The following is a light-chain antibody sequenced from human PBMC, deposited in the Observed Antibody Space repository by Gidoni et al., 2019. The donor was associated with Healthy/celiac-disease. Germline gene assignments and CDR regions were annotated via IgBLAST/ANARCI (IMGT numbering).Light chain of an antibody. Sequence: QSALPQPASVSGSPGQSITISCTGTSSDVGSYNLVSWYQQHPGKAPKLMIYEGSKWPSGVSHRFSGAKSGNTASLTISGLQAEDEADYYCCSYAGSRVFGGGTKLTVL. V-gene: IGLV2-23*01. CDR3: CSYAGSRV. CDR1: SSDVGSYNL. J-gene: IGLJ3*02. CDR2: EGS.